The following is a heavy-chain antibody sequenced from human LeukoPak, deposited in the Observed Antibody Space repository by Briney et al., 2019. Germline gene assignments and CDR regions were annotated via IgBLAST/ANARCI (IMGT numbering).Heavy chain of an antibody. V-gene: IGHV1-69*05. J-gene: IGHJ4*02. D-gene: IGHD3-22*01. Sequence: SVKVSCKASGYTFTSYYMHWVRQAPGQGLEWMGRIIPIFGTANYAQKFQGRVTITTDESTSTAYMELSSLRSEDTAVYYCSWRHYYDSSGFDYWGQGTLVTVSS. CDR1: GYTFTSYY. CDR3: SWRHYYDSSGFDY. CDR2: IIPIFGTA.